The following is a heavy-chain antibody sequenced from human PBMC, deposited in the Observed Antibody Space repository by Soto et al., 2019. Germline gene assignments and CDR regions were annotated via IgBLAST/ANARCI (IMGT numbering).Heavy chain of an antibody. CDR1: GGSITNYY. V-gene: IGHV4-4*07. CDR2: MYTKERT. J-gene: IGHJ5*02. CDR3: ARDDYKDGGNNWFDP. Sequence: PSETLALTCTVSGGSITNYYGSGIRQPAGKGLEWIGRMYTKERTNDNLSFKSRVTMSVDTSKNQFSLKLNAVTAADTAVYYCARDDYKDGGNNWFDPWGQGTLVTVSS. D-gene: IGHD3-16*01.